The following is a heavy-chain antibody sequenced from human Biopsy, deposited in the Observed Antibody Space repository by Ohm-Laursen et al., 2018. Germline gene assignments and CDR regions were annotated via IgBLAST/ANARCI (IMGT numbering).Heavy chain of an antibody. CDR3: ARERGGYKRTDY. CDR2: INTYNGNT. J-gene: IGHJ4*02. D-gene: IGHD5-24*01. Sequence: SVKVSCKTSGYTFTSYGISWVRQAPGQGLEWMGWINTYNGNTNYAQNLQGRVTMTTDTSTSTAYMELGSLRSDDTAVYYCARERGGYKRTDYWGQGTLVTVSS. V-gene: IGHV1-18*01. CDR1: GYTFTSYG.